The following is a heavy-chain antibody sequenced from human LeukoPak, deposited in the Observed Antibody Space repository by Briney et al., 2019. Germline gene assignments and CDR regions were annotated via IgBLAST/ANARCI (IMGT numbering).Heavy chain of an antibody. CDR2: MNPHSGNT. J-gene: IGHJ3*02. Sequence: SSVKVSCKASGYTFTFYDIQWVRQAAGQGLEWMGWMNPHSGNTGYAQKFLGRITLTRNTSTSMAYMELTSLKSEDTAVYYCARGRRDVFDIWGQGTTVTVS. CDR1: GYTFTFYD. V-gene: IGHV1-8*03. CDR3: ARGRRDVFDI.